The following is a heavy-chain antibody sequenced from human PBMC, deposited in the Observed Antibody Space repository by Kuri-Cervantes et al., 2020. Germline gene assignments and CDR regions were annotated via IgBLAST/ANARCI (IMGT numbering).Heavy chain of an antibody. CDR1: GFTFSSYG. J-gene: IGHJ6*02. CDR3: AREERVATTLWGNYYYGMDV. V-gene: IGHV3-21*01. D-gene: IGHD1-26*01. CDR2: ISSSSSYI. Sequence: GESLKISCAASGFTFSSYGMHWVRQAPGKGLEWVSSISSSSSYIYYADSVKGRFTISRDNAKNSLYLQMNSLRAEDTAVYYCAREERVATTLWGNYYYGMDVWGQGTTVTVSS.